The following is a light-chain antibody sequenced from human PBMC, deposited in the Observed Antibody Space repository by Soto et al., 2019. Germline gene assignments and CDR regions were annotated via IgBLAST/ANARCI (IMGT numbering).Light chain of an antibody. CDR1: SSDVGSYNR. V-gene: IGLV2-18*01. Sequence: QSALTQPPSVSGSPGQSVTISCTGTSSDVGSYNRVSWYQQPPGTAPKVMIYEVSNRPSGVPDRFSGSKSGSTASLTISGLQAEDEADYYCSLYTSSSTYVFGTGTKVTVL. CDR3: SLYTSSSTYV. CDR2: EVS. J-gene: IGLJ1*01.